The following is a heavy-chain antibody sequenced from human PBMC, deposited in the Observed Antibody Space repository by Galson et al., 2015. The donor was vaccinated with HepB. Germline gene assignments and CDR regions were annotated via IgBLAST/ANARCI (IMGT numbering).Heavy chain of an antibody. CDR2: INPNSGGT. J-gene: IGHJ4*02. Sequence: SVKVSCKASGYTFTGYYMHWVRQAPGQGLEWMGWINPNSGGTNYAQKFQGWVTMTRDTSISTAYMELSRLRSDDTAVYYCARDRGFGELNIDYWGQGTLVTVSS. V-gene: IGHV1-2*04. CDR3: ARDRGFGELNIDY. D-gene: IGHD3-10*01. CDR1: GYTFTGYY.